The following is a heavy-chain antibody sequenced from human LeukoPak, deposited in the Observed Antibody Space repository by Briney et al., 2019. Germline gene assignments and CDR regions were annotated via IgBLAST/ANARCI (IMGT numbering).Heavy chain of an antibody. CDR2: IYTSGST. D-gene: IGHD1-7*01. V-gene: IGHV4-61*02. CDR3: ARAPGTGTTFYYYYYMDV. CDR1: GGSISSGSYY. Sequence: SETLSLTCTVSGGSISSGSYYWSWIRQPAGKGLEWIGRIYTSGSTNYNPSLKSRATISVDTPKNQFSLKLSSVTAADTAVYYCARAPGTGTTFYYYYYMDVWGTGTTVTVSS. J-gene: IGHJ6*03.